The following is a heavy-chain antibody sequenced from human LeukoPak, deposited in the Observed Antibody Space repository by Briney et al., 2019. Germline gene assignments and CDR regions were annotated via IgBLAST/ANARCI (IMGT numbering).Heavy chain of an antibody. V-gene: IGHV1-8*01. J-gene: IGHJ5*02. CDR3: ARLVGCGSTNCYSPDNWFDP. CDR2: LNPNSGST. D-gene: IGHD2-2*01. Sequence: GASVKVSCKASGYTFTSYDINWVRQASGQGLEWMGCLNPNSGSTDSAQQFQGRVTMTRNTSISTAYLELSNLRSEDTAVYYCARLVGCGSTNCYSPDNWFDPWGQGTLVIVSS. CDR1: GYTFTSYD.